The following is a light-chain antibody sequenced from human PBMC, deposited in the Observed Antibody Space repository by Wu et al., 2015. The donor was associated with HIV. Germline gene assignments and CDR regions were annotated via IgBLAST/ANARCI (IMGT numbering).Light chain of an antibody. J-gene: IGKJ1*01. CDR2: GAS. Sequence: EIVMTQSPATLSVSPGERATLSCWASQSVGSNLAWYQQKPGQAPRLLIYGASTRATGIPVRFSGSGSGTEFTLTISSMQSEDFAVYYCQQYNDWPRTFGQGTRVE. V-gene: IGKV3-15*01. CDR3: QQYNDWPRT. CDR1: QSVGSN.